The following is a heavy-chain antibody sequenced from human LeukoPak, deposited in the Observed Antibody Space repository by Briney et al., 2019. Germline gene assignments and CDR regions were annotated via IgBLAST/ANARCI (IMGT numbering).Heavy chain of an antibody. V-gene: IGHV3-30-3*01. J-gene: IGHJ4*02. CDR3: ARDWHSSSWFRAFDY. CDR1: GFTFSSYA. CDR2: ISYDGSNK. Sequence: GGSLRLSCAASGFTFSSYAMHWVRQAPGKGLEWVAVISYDGSNKYYADSVKGRFTISRDNSKNTLYLQMNSLRAEGTAVYYCARDWHSSSWFRAFDYWGQGTLVTVSS. D-gene: IGHD6-13*01.